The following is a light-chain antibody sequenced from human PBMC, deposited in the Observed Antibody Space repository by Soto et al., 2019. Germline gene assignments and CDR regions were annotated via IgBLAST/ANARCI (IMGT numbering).Light chain of an antibody. CDR3: QHYKRHPLA. CDR2: DAS. CDR1: QSISDK. J-gene: IGKJ3*01. Sequence: DIQMTQSPSTLSASVGDRVTITCRASQSISDKLAWYQQKSGKVPELLIYDASNLESGVPARFSGSGSGTEFPLTISSLQPDDFATYYCQHYKRHPLAFGPGTKVDV. V-gene: IGKV1-5*01.